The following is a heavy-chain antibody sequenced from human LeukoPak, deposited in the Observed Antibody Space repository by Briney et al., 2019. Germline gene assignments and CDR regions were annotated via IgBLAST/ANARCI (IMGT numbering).Heavy chain of an antibody. Sequence: GASVKVSCKAFGYTFTAYYMHWVRQAPGQGFEWMGWINLDSGATDYAQKFQGRVTMARDTSSGTAYMEVSRLRSDDTAVYYCASRHINSCASGNFYPAFDIWGQGTMVTVSS. CDR1: GYTFTAYY. V-gene: IGHV1-2*02. J-gene: IGHJ3*02. CDR3: ASRHINSCASGNFYPAFDI. CDR2: INLDSGAT. D-gene: IGHD3-10*01.